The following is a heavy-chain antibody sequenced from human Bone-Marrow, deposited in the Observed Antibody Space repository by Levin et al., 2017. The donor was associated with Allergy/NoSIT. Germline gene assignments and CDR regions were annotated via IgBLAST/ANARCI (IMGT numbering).Heavy chain of an antibody. CDR3: ARDPAVTRDGYFDL. CDR2: INPNNGAT. CDR1: GFAFTDYY. D-gene: IGHD4-17*01. J-gene: IGHJ2*01. Sequence: ASVKVSCKASGFAFTDYYMHWVRQTPGQGLEWLGWINPNNGATKYALKFQDRVTMTRDTSISTAYMEFRRLRSDDTAVFYCARDPAVTRDGYFDLWGRGTLVSVSS. V-gene: IGHV1-2*02.